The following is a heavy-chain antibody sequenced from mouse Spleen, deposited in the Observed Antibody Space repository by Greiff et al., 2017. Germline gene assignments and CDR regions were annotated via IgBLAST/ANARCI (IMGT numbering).Heavy chain of an antibody. CDR2: IRNKANGYTT. CDR1: GFTFTDYY. J-gene: IGHJ2*01. D-gene: IGHD3-3*01. V-gene: IGHV7-3*01. Sequence: EVQRVESGGGLVQPGGSLSLSCAASGFTFTDYYMSWVRQPPGKALEWLGFIRNKANGYTTEYSASVKGRFTISRDNSQSILYLQMNALRAEDSATYYCARSKGGLDYWGQGTTLTVSS. CDR3: ARSKGGLDY.